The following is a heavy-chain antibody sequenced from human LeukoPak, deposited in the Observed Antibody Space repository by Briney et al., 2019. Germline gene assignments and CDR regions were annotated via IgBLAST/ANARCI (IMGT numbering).Heavy chain of an antibody. CDR2: TYYSGST. D-gene: IGHD2-2*01. V-gene: IGHV4-59*08. CDR3: ARLFCSSTSCYVHNWFDP. Sequence: SETLSLTCTVSGGSISSYYWSWIRQPPGKGLEWIGYTYYSGSTNYNPSLKSRVTISVDTSKNQFSLKLSSVTAADTAVYYCARLFCSSTSCYVHNWFDPWGQGTLVTVSS. CDR1: GGSISSYY. J-gene: IGHJ5*02.